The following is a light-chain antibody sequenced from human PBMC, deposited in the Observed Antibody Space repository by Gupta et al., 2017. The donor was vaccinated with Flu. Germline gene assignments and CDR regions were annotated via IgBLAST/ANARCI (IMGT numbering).Light chain of an antibody. V-gene: IGLV8-61*01. Sequence: TVLTEEPWWSVSPGGTVTLTCGLTSGSVSSADYASWYQQTPGQPPRTLIYRTYSRFSGVPDRFSGSIVEGKAALTITGAQTEDESYYYCLLYVAVHIQWVFGGGTRLTVL. CDR2: RTY. CDR1: SGSVSSADY. CDR3: LLYVAVHIQWV. J-gene: IGLJ3*02.